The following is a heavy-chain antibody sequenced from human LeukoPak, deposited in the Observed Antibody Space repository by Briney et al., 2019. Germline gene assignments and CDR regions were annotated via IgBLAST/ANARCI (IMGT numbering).Heavy chain of an antibody. V-gene: IGHV4-59*01. D-gene: IGHD3-22*01. J-gene: IGHJ4*02. CDR2: IYYSGGT. CDR3: ARVHRNYDYYYFDY. Sequence: SETLSLTCTVSGGSISSYYWSWIRQPPGKGLEWIGYIYYSGGTNYNPSLKSRVTISVDTSKNQFSLKLSSVTAADTAVYYCARVHRNYDYYYFDYWGQGTLVTVSS. CDR1: GGSISSYY.